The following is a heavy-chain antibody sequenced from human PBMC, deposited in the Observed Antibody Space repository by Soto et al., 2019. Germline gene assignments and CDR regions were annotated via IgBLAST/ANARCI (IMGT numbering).Heavy chain of an antibody. CDR1: GESFNGHF. V-gene: IGHV4-34*06. CDR2: IYHSGSM. D-gene: IGHD3-10*01. Sequence: SCTLALTSAACGESFNGHFLAWFRQPPGKGLEWIGEIYHSGSMNPNPSLKSRVTISADTSQNQVSLKLASVTAADTAVYYCLTQGFGPLHGLVDDWGQGTTVTVSS. J-gene: IGHJ6*02. CDR3: LTQGFGPLHGLVDD.